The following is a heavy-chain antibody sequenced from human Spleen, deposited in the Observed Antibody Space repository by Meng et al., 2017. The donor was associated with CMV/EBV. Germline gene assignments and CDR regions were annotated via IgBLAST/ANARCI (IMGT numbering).Heavy chain of an antibody. J-gene: IGHJ4*01. CDR2: MNPSNGDT. V-gene: IGHV1-8*01. CDR1: GYPFANYN. D-gene: IGHD3-16*01. CDR3: ARGTFPWVSGLGY. Sequence: ASVKVSCKTSGYPFANYNINWVRQAPGQGLEWVGLMNPSNGDTNYAQKFQGRVTMTRDASTSTAYMELSSLKSEDTAVYFCARGTFPWVSGLGYWGQGTLVTVSS.